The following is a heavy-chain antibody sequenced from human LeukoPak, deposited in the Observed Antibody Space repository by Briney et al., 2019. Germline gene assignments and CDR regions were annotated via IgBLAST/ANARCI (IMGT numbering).Heavy chain of an antibody. V-gene: IGHV4-59*01. CDR3: ARAGDSSSWPYYFDY. CDR1: GGSISSYY. CDR2: IYYSGST. J-gene: IGHJ4*02. D-gene: IGHD6-13*01. Sequence: SETLSLTCTVSGGSISSYYWSWIRQPPGKGLEWIGYIYYSGSTNYNPSLKSRVTISVDTSKNQFSLKLSSVTAADTAVYYCARAGDSSSWPYYFDYWGQGTLVTVSS.